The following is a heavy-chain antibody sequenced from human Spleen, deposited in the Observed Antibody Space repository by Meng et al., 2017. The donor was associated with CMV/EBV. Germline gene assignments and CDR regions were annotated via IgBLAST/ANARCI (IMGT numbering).Heavy chain of an antibody. Sequence: GESLKISCAASGFSFSSYWMHWVRQAPGKGLVWVSRINSDGSGTSYVDSVKGRFTISRDNAKNTLYLQMNSLRAEDTAVYYCARESSGGGTDYWGQGTLVTVSS. D-gene: IGHD2-15*01. CDR1: GFSFSSYW. CDR2: INSDGSGT. J-gene: IGHJ4*02. V-gene: IGHV3-74*01. CDR3: ARESSGGGTDY.